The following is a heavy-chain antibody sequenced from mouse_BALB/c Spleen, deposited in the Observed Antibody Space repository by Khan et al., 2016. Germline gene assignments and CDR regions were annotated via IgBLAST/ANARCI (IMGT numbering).Heavy chain of an antibody. J-gene: IGHJ3*01. D-gene: IGHD2-1*01. CDR1: GFTFSSYA. Sequence: EVELVESGGGLVKPGGSLKLSCAASGFTFSSYAMSWVRQTPEKRLEWVASISSGGSTYYPDSVKGRFTISRDNARNILYLQMSSLRSEDTAMYYCARGLPYGNFFAKWGQGTLVTVSA. CDR2: ISSGGST. CDR3: ARGLPYGNFFAK. V-gene: IGHV5-6-5*01.